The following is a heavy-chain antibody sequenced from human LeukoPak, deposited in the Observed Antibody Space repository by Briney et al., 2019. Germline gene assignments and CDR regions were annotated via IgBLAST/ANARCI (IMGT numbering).Heavy chain of an antibody. Sequence: PGGSLRLSCAASRFTFSTYSMNWVRQAPGKGLEWVSYISSGSNTIYYADSVKGRFTISRDNAKNSLYLQMNSLRAEDTAVYYCAREYSSSSGRSFDYWGQETLVTVSS. CDR3: AREYSSSSGRSFDY. D-gene: IGHD6-6*01. CDR1: RFTFSTYS. V-gene: IGHV3-48*01. CDR2: ISSGSNTI. J-gene: IGHJ4*02.